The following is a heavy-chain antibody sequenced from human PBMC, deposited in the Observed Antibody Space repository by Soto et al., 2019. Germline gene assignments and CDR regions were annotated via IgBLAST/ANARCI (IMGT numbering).Heavy chain of an antibody. Sequence: GPSVKVSCTASGYTFTSYGISWVRQAPGQGLEWMGWISAYNGNTNYAQKLQGRVTMTTDTSTSTAYMELRSLRSDDTAVYYCARILARPSWFDPWGQGTLVTVSS. CDR3: ARILARPSWFDP. CDR2: ISAYNGNT. V-gene: IGHV1-18*01. D-gene: IGHD6-6*01. J-gene: IGHJ5*02. CDR1: GYTFTSYG.